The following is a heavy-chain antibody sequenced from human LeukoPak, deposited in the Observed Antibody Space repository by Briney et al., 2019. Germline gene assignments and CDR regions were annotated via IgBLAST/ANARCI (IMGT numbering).Heavy chain of an antibody. V-gene: IGHV1-18*01. D-gene: IGHD5/OR15-5a*01. CDR3: ARDLDVMSAPGATNY. CDR1: GYTFTSYG. CDR2: ISAYNGNT. J-gene: IGHJ4*02. Sequence: ASVKVSCKASGYTFTSYGISWVRQAPGQGLEWIGWISAYNGNTNYAQKLQGRVTMTTDTSTSTAYMELRSLRSDDTAVYYCARDLDVMSAPGATNYWGQGTLVTVSS.